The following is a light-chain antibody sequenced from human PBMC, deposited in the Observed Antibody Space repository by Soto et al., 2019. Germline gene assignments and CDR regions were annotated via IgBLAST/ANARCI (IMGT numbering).Light chain of an antibody. Sequence: EIVLTQSPGTLSLSPGERATLSCRASQSITSAYLAWYQHKPGQAPRLLIYGASIRATGIPDRFSGSGSGTDFTLTISRLEPEDFAVYYCQQYDTSPMYTFGQGSRLEIK. CDR3: QQYDTSPMYT. CDR2: GAS. V-gene: IGKV3-20*01. J-gene: IGKJ2*01. CDR1: QSITSAY.